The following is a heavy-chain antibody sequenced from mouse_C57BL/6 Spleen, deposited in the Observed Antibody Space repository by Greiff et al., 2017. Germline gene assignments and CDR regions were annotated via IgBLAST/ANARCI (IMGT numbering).Heavy chain of an antibody. J-gene: IGHJ4*01. D-gene: IGHD4-1*01. CDR3: ADNWDDYAMDY. CDR2: IYPGSGNT. Sequence: VKLVESGPELVKPGASVKISCKASGYSFTSYYIHWVKPRPGQGLEWIGWIYPGSGNTKYNEKFKGKATLTADTSSSTAYMQLSSLTSEDSAVCYCADNWDDYAMDYWGQGTSVTVSS. V-gene: IGHV1-66*01. CDR1: GYSFTSYY.